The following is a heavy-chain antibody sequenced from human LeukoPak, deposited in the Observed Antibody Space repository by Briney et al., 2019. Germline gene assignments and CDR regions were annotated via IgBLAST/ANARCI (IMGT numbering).Heavy chain of an antibody. CDR1: GGTFSSYA. Sequence: SVKVSCKASGGTFSSYAISWVRQAPGQGVEWMGRIIPILGIANCAQKFQGRVTITADKSTSTAYMELSSLRSKDTAVYYCARDRGLGDRAPIDYWGQGTLVTVSS. J-gene: IGHJ4*02. D-gene: IGHD2-21*01. CDR3: ARDRGLGDRAPIDY. CDR2: IIPILGIA. V-gene: IGHV1-69*04.